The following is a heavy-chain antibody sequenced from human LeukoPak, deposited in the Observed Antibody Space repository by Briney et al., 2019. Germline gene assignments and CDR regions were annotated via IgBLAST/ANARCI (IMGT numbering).Heavy chain of an antibody. CDR3: GTGRGYAGDNWFDP. J-gene: IGHJ5*02. D-gene: IGHD5-18*01. CDR1: GGSITSSY. Sequence: SETLSLTCTVYGGSITSSYWSWIRQSPGKGLEWIGYIHYTGSTNYNPSLKSRVTMLIDTSKNQFSLKLSSVTAGETAVYYCGTGRGYAGDNWFDPWGQGTLVTVSS. V-gene: IGHV4-59*01. CDR2: IHYTGST.